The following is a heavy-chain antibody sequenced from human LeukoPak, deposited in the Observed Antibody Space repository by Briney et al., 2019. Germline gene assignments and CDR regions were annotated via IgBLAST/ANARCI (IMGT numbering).Heavy chain of an antibody. CDR3: AREGAYSSGWYGFDY. V-gene: IGHV3-20*04. D-gene: IGHD6-19*01. Sequence: PGGSLRLSCAASGFTFDDYGMSWVRQAPGKGLEWVSGINWNGGSTGYADSVKGRFTISRDNAKNSLYLQMNSLRAEDTALYYCAREGAYSSGWYGFDYWGQGTLVTVSS. CDR2: INWNGGST. CDR1: GFTFDDYG. J-gene: IGHJ4*02.